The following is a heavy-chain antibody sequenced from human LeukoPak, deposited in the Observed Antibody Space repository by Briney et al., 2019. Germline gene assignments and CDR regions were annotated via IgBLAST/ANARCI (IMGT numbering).Heavy chain of an antibody. CDR2: INHSGST. D-gene: IGHD2-15*01. V-gene: IGHV4-34*01. CDR3: ARRYCSGGACYIDY. CDR1: GGSFSYYY. Sequence: SETLSLTCAVYGGSFSYYYWSWIRQPPGKTPEWIGEINHSGSTNYNPSLKSRVTISVDTSKNQFSLKLSSVTAADTAVYYCARRYCSGGACYIDYWGQGTLVTVSS. J-gene: IGHJ4*02.